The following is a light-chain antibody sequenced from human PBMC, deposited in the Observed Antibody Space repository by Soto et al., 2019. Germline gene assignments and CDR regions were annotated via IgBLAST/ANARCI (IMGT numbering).Light chain of an antibody. J-gene: IGLJ2*01. CDR2: ANN. CDR1: SSNIGDGYD. V-gene: IGLV1-40*01. CDR3: QSYDSSLSGSV. Sequence: QSALTQPPSVSGAPGQRVTISCTGNSSNIGDGYDVHWYRQVPGAVPKLLIFANNNRPSGVPDRFSGSRSGTSASLAITGLQAEDEADYYCQSYDSSLSGSVFGGGTKLTVL.